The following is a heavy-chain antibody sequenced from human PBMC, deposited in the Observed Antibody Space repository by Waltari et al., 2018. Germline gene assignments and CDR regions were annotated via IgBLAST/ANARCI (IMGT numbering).Heavy chain of an antibody. D-gene: IGHD3-22*01. CDR1: DGSIDNHY. V-gene: IGHV4-59*11. CDR3: ARDRDDSSGTDAFDI. CDR2: MSYSGTI. Sequence: QVQLQESGPGLVKPSETLSLTCTVSDGSIDNHYWSWIRQPPGKGLAWIGYMSYSGTITYSPSLKSRVTISVDSSKNQLSQKLSSVTAADTAVYYCARDRDDSSGTDAFDIWGQGTMVTVSS. J-gene: IGHJ3*02.